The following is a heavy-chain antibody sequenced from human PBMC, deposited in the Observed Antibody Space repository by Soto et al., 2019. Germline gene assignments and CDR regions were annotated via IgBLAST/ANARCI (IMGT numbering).Heavy chain of an antibody. CDR1: GFTFSSYA. CDR3: AKEGVYCSGGSCYSRAFYYYYYGMDV. D-gene: IGHD2-15*01. J-gene: IGHJ6*02. V-gene: IGHV3-23*01. Sequence: EVQLLESGGGLVQPGGSLRLSCAASGFTFSSYAMSWVRQAPGKGLEWVSAISGSGGSTYYADSVKGRFTISRDNSKNTLYLQMHSLRAEDTAVYYCAKEGVYCSGGSCYSRAFYYYYYGMDVWGQGTTVTVSS. CDR2: ISGSGGST.